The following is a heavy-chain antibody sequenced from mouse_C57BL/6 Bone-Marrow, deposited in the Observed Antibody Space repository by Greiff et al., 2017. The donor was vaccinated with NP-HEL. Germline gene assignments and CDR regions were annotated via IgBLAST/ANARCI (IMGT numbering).Heavy chain of an antibody. V-gene: IGHV1-62-2*01. CDR3: ARHEERGMCYDGNYYAMDY. J-gene: IGHJ4*01. CDR2: FYPGSGSI. CDR1: GYTFTEYT. D-gene: IGHD2-12*01. Sequence: QVQLKESGAELVKPGASVKLSCKASGYTFTEYTIHWVKQRSGQGLEWIGWFYPGSGSIKYNEKFKDKATLTADKSSSTVYMELSRLTSEDSAVYFCARHEERGMCYDGNYYAMDYWGQGTSVTVSS.